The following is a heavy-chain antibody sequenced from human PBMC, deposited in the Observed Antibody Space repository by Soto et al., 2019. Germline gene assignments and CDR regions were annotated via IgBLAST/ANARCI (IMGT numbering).Heavy chain of an antibody. CDR1: GFTFSNFW. Sequence: PGGSLRLSCAASGFTFSNFWMHWVRQAPGKGLVWVSRISPDGSTTSYADSVKGRFTISRDNSKNTLYLQMNSLRTDDTAVYYCAKDLRWEQPIYGMNVWGQGTTVTVSS. CDR2: ISPDGSTT. D-gene: IGHD1-26*01. J-gene: IGHJ6*02. CDR3: AKDLRWEQPIYGMNV. V-gene: IGHV3-74*01.